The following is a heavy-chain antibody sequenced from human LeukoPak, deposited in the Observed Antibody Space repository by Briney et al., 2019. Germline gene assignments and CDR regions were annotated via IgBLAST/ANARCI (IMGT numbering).Heavy chain of an antibody. CDR2: ISDSGGNT. J-gene: IGHJ4*02. Sequence: GGSLRLSCAASGFTFNSYAMSWVRQAPWERLQWVSGISDSGGNTYYADSVRGRFTISRDTATNTVYLQMNSLRADDTAVYYCAREDSGYGLHLDYWGQGTLVTVSS. V-gene: IGHV3-23*01. CDR1: GFTFNSYA. CDR3: AREDSGYGLHLDY. D-gene: IGHD5-12*01.